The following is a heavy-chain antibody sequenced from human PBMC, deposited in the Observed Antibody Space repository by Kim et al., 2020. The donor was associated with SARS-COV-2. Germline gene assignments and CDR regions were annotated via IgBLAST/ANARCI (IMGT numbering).Heavy chain of an antibody. J-gene: IGHJ3*02. D-gene: IGHD3-9*01. CDR1: GGSISSGGYY. CDR3: ARETNYDILTGYYSDAFDI. CDR2: IYYSGST. Sequence: SETLSLTCTVSGGSISSGGYYWSWIRQHQGKGLEWIGYIYYSGSTYYNPSLKSRVTISVDTSKNQFSLKLSSVTAADTAVYYCARETNYDILTGYYSDAFDIWGQGTMVTVSS. V-gene: IGHV4-31*03.